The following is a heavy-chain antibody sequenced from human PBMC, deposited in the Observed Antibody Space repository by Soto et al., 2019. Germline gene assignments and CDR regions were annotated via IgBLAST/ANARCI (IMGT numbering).Heavy chain of an antibody. J-gene: IGHJ6*01. D-gene: IGHD2-8*01. CDR2: IVPFFGTT. V-gene: IGHV1-69*01. CDR3: STCVYCTFTTCYYYYGFDV. Sequence: QVQLVQSGAEVKKPGSSVKVSCKASGGTFSSYSINWVRQSPGQGLEWMGGIVPFFGTTSYAQKFQGRVTITADASTSTVYMELSSLTSEDTAPYYCSTCVYCTFTTCYYYYGFDVWGQGTTVTVSS. CDR1: GGTFSSYS.